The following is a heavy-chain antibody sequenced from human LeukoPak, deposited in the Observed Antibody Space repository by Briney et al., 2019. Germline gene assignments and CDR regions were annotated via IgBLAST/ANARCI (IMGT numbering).Heavy chain of an antibody. CDR2: IYYSGRT. Sequence: SETLSLTCTVSGGSISTYYWNWIRQPPGKGLEWIGYIYYSGRTNYNPSLKSRVTMSLDTSKNQFSLSLTSVTAADTAVYYCARAFSLNWFDPWGQGALVTVSP. V-gene: IGHV4-59*01. D-gene: IGHD2/OR15-2a*01. CDR3: ARAFSLNWFDP. J-gene: IGHJ5*02. CDR1: GGSISTYY.